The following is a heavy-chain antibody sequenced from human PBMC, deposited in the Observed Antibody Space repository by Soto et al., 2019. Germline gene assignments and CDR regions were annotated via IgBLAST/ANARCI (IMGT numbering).Heavy chain of an antibody. D-gene: IGHD6-13*01. CDR2: ISGSGDST. V-gene: IGHV3-23*01. CDR1: GFTFSSYA. Sequence: EVQLLESGGGLVQPGGSLRLSCAASGFTFSSYAMSWVRQAPGKGLEWVSVISGSGDSTYYADSVRGRFTISRDNSKNTLYLQMNSLRAEDTAVYYCAKDRDGAAAGPTKFYCMDVWGQGTTVIVSS. J-gene: IGHJ6*02. CDR3: AKDRDGAAAGPTKFYCMDV.